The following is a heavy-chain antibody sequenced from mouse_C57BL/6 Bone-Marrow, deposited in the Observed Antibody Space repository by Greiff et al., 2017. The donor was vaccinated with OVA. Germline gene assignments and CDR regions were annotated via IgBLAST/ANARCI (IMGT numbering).Heavy chain of an antibody. D-gene: IGHD3-2*02. V-gene: IGHV1-55*01. Sequence: VQLPQPGAELVKPGASVQMSFQASGYTFPSYWITWVKQRPGQGLEWIGDIYPGSGSTNYNEKFKSKATLTVDTSSSTAYMQLSSLTSEDSAVYYCARQLRLPGAYWGQGTLVTVSA. CDR2: IYPGSGST. J-gene: IGHJ3*01. CDR1: GYTFPSYW. CDR3: ARQLRLPGAY.